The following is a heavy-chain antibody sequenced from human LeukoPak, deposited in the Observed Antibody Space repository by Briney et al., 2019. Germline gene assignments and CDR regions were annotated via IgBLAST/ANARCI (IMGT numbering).Heavy chain of an antibody. V-gene: IGHV4-39*07. CDR2: IYYSGST. CDR1: GGSISSSSYY. CDR3: ARGGSGYDYHDYWYFDL. D-gene: IGHD5-12*01. J-gene: IGHJ2*01. Sequence: SETLSLTCTVSGGSISSSSYYWGWIRQPPGKGLEWIGSIYYSGSTHYNPSLKSRVTISVDTSKNQFSLKLSSVTAADTAVYYCARGGSGYDYHDYWYFDLWGRGTLVTVSS.